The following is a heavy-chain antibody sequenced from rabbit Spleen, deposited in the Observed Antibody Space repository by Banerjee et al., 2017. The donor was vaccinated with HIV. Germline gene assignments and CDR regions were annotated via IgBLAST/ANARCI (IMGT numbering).Heavy chain of an antibody. D-gene: IGHD1-1*01. CDR3: ARDLVAVIGWNFSL. Sequence: QSLEESGGGLVQPEGSLALTCKASGFSFNSGDDMCWVRQAPGKGLEWIACIYAGSSGSTYYASWAKGRFTISKTSSTTVTLQMTSLTAADTATYFCARDLVAVIGWNFSLWGQGTLVTVS. V-gene: IGHV1S40*01. CDR1: GFSFNSGDD. CDR2: IYAGSSGST. J-gene: IGHJ3*01.